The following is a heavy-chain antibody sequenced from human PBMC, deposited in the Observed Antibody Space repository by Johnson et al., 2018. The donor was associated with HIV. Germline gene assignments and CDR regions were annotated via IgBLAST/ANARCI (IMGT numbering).Heavy chain of an antibody. Sequence: QVQLVESGGGVVQPGRSLRVSCAASGFAFNAYGMHWVRQAPGKGLQWVTFIRYDGSNKYYADSVNGRFTISRDNSKNTLYLQMNSLRAEDTAVYYCAKDVGNYWPNAFDVWGQGTMLTVSS. CDR2: IRYDGSNK. CDR1: GFAFNAYG. V-gene: IGHV3-30*02. J-gene: IGHJ3*01. CDR3: AKDVGNYWPNAFDV. D-gene: IGHD3-22*01.